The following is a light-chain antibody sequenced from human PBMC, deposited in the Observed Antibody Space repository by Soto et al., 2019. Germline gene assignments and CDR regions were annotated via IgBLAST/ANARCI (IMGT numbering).Light chain of an antibody. J-gene: IGLJ2*01. Sequence: QSALTQPASVSGSPGQSITISCTGISSDVGAYNYVSWYQQHPGKAPKLMINEVSNRPSGVSNRFSGSKSGNTASLTISGLQTEDEADYYCSSYTSSSTVVFGGGTKLTVL. CDR2: EVS. CDR3: SSYTSSSTVV. CDR1: SSDVGAYNY. V-gene: IGLV2-14*01.